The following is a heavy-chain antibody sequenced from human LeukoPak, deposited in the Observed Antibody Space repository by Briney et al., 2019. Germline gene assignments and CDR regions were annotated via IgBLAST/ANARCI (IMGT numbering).Heavy chain of an antibody. V-gene: IGHV4-34*01. D-gene: IGHD3-22*01. CDR3: ARGGDSSGYYLLDAFDI. Sequence: SETLSLTCADYGGSFSGYYWSWIRPPPGKGLEWIGEINHSGSTNYDPSLKNRVTISVDTSKNQFSLKLSSVTAADTAVYYCARGGDSSGYYLLDAFDIWGQGTMVTVSS. CDR2: INHSGST. J-gene: IGHJ3*02. CDR1: GGSFSGYY.